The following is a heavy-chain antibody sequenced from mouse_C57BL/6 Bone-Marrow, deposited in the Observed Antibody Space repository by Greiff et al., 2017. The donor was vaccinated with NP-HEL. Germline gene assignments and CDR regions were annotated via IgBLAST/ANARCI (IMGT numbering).Heavy chain of an antibody. D-gene: IGHD1-1*01. CDR3: AREDYYGSPFAY. Sequence: VQLQQSGAELVKPGASVKLSCKASGYTFTSYWMQWVKQRPGQGLEWIGEIDPSDSYTNYNQKFKGKATLTVDTSSSTAYMQLSSLTSEDSAVYYGAREDYYGSPFAYWGQGTLVTVSA. J-gene: IGHJ3*01. CDR2: IDPSDSYT. CDR1: GYTFTSYW. V-gene: IGHV1-50*01.